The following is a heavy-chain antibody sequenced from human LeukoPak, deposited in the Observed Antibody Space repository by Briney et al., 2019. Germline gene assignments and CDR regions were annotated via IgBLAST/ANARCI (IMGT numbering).Heavy chain of an antibody. CDR1: GFTFSNSA. D-gene: IGHD2-2*01. J-gene: IGHJ4*02. CDR3: AKLTSY. Sequence: GGSLRLSCAASGFTFSNSAMSWVRQAPGKGLEWVSVITGSGGSTYYADSVKGRITISRDTSKNTVYLQMNSLRAEDTAVYYCAKLTSYWGQGTLVTVSS. CDR2: ITGSGGST. V-gene: IGHV3-23*01.